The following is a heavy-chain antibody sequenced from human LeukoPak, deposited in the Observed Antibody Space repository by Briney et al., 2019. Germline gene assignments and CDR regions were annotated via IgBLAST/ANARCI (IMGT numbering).Heavy chain of an antibody. CDR1: GFTFSSYE. D-gene: IGHD2-15*01. CDR2: ISSSVSTI. Sequence: GGSLTLSCAASGFTFSSYEMNWVRQAPGEGLEWVAYISSSVSTIYYADSVKGRFTIVRNNAKNSLYLQMNRLRADDTAVYYCARETYCSGGSCNKGNAFDIWGQGTMVTVSS. V-gene: IGHV3-48*03. CDR3: ARETYCSGGSCNKGNAFDI. J-gene: IGHJ3*02.